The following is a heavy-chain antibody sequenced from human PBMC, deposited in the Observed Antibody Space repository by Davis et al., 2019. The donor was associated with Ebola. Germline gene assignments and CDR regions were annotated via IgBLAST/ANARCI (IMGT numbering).Heavy chain of an antibody. CDR3: ARDCGGDCYDYYFDY. D-gene: IGHD2-21*01. CDR1: GYTFTSYG. J-gene: IGHJ4*02. Sequence: AASVKVSCKASGYTFTSYGISWVRQAPGQGLEWMGWISAYNGNTNYAQKLQGRVTMTTDTSTSTAYMELRSLRSDDKAVYYCARDCGGDCYDYYFDYWGQGTLVTVSS. V-gene: IGHV1-18*01. CDR2: ISAYNGNT.